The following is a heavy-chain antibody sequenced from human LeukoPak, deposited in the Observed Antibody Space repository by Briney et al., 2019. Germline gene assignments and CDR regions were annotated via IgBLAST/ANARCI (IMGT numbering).Heavy chain of an antibody. V-gene: IGHV3-21*01. D-gene: IGHD4/OR15-4a*01. CDR2: ITSSSSSI. CDR1: GFTFSIYT. Sequence: GGSLRLSCVASGFTFSIYTMSWVRQAPGKGLEWVSSITSSSSSIYSADSVKGRLTISRDNAKNSLNLEMNGLRDEDTAVYYCARDLAWGAYWGQGTLVTVSS. CDR3: ARDLAWGAY. J-gene: IGHJ4*02.